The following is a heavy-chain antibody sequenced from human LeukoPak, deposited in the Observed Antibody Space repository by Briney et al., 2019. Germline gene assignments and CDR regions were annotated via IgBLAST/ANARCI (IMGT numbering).Heavy chain of an antibody. CDR2: ISYAGNNE. V-gene: IGHV3-30*03. CDR3: ARDEVGRYCSSTNCYSRFDY. J-gene: IGHJ4*02. D-gene: IGHD2-2*02. CDR1: GFTFSSYE. Sequence: PGGALRLSCAASGFTFSSYEMNWGRQAPGKGLEWGAVISYAGNNEYYADSVKGRFTISRDNSKNTPYLEMNGLRGEDTAMYYCARDEVGRYCSSTNCYSRFDYWGQGTLVTVSS.